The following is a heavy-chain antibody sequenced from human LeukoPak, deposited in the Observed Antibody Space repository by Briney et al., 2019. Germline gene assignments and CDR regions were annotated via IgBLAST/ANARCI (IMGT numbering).Heavy chain of an antibody. CDR2: IYYSGST. CDR1: GGSISSYY. Sequence: PSETLSLTCTVSGGSISSYYWSWIRQPPGEGLEWIGYIYYSGSTNYNPSLKSRVTISVDTSKNQFSLKLSSVTAADTAVYYCARGNYYDSSGYSFDYWGQGTLVTVSS. CDR3: ARGNYYDSSGYSFDY. J-gene: IGHJ4*02. D-gene: IGHD3-22*01. V-gene: IGHV4-59*01.